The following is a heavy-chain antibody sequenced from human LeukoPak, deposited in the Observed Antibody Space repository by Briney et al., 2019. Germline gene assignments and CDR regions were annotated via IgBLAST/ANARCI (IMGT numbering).Heavy chain of an antibody. V-gene: IGHV3-74*03. J-gene: IGHJ4*02. CDR1: GFTFSTYW. CDR3: ARDLDWLLFDS. Sequence: GGSLRLSCAAAGFTFSTYWIHWVRQAPGKGRVWVSRIRPEGTTTAYADSGKGRFTIARDNAKNTLFLPMNSLSAEDPAVYSCARDLDWLLFDSWGQGNLVTVSS. D-gene: IGHD3-9*01. CDR2: IRPEGTTT.